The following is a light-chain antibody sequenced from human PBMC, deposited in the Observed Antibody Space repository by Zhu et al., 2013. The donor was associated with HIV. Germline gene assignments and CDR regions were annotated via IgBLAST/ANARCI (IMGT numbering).Light chain of an antibody. J-gene: IGKJ1*01. CDR3: HQYGNTPRT. V-gene: IGKV3-20*01. Sequence: EIVMTQSPGTLSLSPGERAILSCRASQSVVNNYLAWYQQKPGQPPRLLIYGATSRASGIPDRFGGSGSETDFTLTISRLEPEDFAVYYCHQYGNTPRTFGQGTKVEI. CDR1: QSVVNNY. CDR2: GAT.